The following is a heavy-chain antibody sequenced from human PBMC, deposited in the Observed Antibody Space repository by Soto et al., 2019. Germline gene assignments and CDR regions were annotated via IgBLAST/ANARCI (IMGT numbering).Heavy chain of an antibody. CDR2: IIPIFGTA. CDR1: GGTYSSYA. Sequence: GTSVKVSCTDSGGTYSSYAISWVRQAPGQGLEWMGGIIPIFGTANYAQKFQGRVTITADESTSTAYMELSSLRSEDTAVYYCARAHYYDSSAMDYWGQGTLVTVSS. CDR3: ARAHYYDSSAMDY. V-gene: IGHV1-69*13. J-gene: IGHJ4*02. D-gene: IGHD3-22*01.